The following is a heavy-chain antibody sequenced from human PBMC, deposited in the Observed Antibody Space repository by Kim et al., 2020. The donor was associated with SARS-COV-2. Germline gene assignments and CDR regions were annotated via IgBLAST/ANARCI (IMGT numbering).Heavy chain of an antibody. CDR2: ISAYNGNT. CDR3: ARWKIRFLEWPPRANYYYYMVV. Sequence: ASVKVSCKASGYTFTSYGISWVRQAPGQGLEWMGWISAYNGNTNYAQKLQGRVTMTTDTSTSTAYMELRSLRSDETAVYYCARWKIRFLEWPPRANYYYYMVVWGGGTTVT. D-gene: IGHD3-3*01. V-gene: IGHV1-18*01. J-gene: IGHJ6*03. CDR1: GYTFTSYG.